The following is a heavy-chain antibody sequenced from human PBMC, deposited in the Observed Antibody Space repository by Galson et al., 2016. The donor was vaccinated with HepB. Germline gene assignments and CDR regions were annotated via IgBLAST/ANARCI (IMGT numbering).Heavy chain of an antibody. Sequence: SLRLSCAASGFIFHTYNMNWVRQAPGKGLEWVSFISSSSGYIFYADSVKGRFTISRDNAKNSLYLQMNSLRAEDTAVYYCARERRQLVRGSLDYWGQGALVTVSS. D-gene: IGHD1-1*01. V-gene: IGHV3-21*01. CDR2: ISSSSGYI. CDR3: ARERRQLVRGSLDY. CDR1: GFIFHTYN. J-gene: IGHJ4*02.